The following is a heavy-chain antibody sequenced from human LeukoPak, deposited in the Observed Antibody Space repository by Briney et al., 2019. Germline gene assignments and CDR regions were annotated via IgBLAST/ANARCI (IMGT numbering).Heavy chain of an antibody. D-gene: IGHD3-16*02. CDR2: IYYSGSA. CDR1: GDSIRRDNYY. V-gene: IGHV4-39*01. CDR3: ATHPLLDY. J-gene: IGHJ4*02. Sequence: SETLSLTCTVSGDSIRRDNYYWGWIRQPPGKGLEWIGSIYYSGSAYYNPSLKSRVSISVDPSKSQFSLKLTSVTAADTAVYYCATHPLLDYWGQGSLVTVSS.